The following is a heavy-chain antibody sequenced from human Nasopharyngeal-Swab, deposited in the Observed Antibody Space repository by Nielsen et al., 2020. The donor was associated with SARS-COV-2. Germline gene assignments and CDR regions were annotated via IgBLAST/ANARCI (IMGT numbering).Heavy chain of an antibody. CDR2: IYYSGAT. J-gene: IGHJ4*02. Sequence: WIRQPPGKGLEWIGSIYYSGATYYSPSLKSRLTISVDTSQNQFSLTVSSVTASDTAVYYCAGRPYYDFWSGYSRASDYWGQGTLVPSPQ. D-gene: IGHD3-3*01. V-gene: IGHV4-39*01. CDR3: AGRPYYDFWSGYSRASDY.